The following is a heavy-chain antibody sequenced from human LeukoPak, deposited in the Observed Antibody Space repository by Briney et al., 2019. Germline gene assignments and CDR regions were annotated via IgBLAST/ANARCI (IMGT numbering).Heavy chain of an antibody. D-gene: IGHD3-3*01. V-gene: IGHV4-59*12. J-gene: IGHJ4*02. CDR3: ARVEVLRFLEWFLDF. Sequence: SETLSLTCSVSGGSISTYYWSWIRQLPGKGLEWIGYVYYSGSSYYIPSLESRVTMSVEVSKNQFSLELRSVTAADTAVYYCARVEVLRFLEWFLDFWGQGALVTVSS. CDR1: GGSISTYY. CDR2: VYYSGSS.